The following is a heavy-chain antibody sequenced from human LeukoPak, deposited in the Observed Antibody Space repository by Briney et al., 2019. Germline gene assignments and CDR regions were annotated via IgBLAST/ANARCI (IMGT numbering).Heavy chain of an antibody. Sequence: GGSLRLSCTASGFTFGDYAMSWVRQAPGKGLEWVGFIRSKAYGGTTEYAASVKGRFTISRDDSKSIAYLQMNSLKTEDTAVYYCTRAPWDYVWGSYRLAAFDYWGQGTLVTVSS. CDR1: GFTFGDYA. CDR2: IRSKAYGGTT. D-gene: IGHD3-16*02. CDR3: TRAPWDYVWGSYRLAAFDY. J-gene: IGHJ4*02. V-gene: IGHV3-49*04.